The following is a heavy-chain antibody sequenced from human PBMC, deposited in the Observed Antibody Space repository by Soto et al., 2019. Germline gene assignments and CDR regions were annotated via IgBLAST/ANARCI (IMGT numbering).Heavy chain of an antibody. Sequence: SVKVSCKASGGTFSSYAISWVRQAPGQGLEWMGGIIPIFGTANYAQKFQGRVTITADESTSTAYMELSSLRSEDTAVYYCARGGRYDILTGPLGYYYYYGMDVWGQGTTVTVSS. CDR1: GGTFSSYA. V-gene: IGHV1-69*13. CDR2: IIPIFGTA. CDR3: ARGGRYDILTGPLGYYYYYGMDV. D-gene: IGHD3-9*01. J-gene: IGHJ6*02.